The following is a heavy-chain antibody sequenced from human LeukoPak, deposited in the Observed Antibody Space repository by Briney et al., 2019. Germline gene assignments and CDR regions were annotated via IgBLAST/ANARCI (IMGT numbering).Heavy chain of an antibody. CDR2: IYYSGST. V-gene: IGHV4-39*07. CDR3: ARTVQLWFPYYYYMDV. Sequence: SETLSLTCTVPGGSISSSSYYWGWIRQPPGKGLEWIGSIYYSGSTYYNPSLKSRVTISVDTSKNQFSLKLSSVTAADTAVYYCARTVQLWFPYYYYMDVWGKGTTVTVSS. D-gene: IGHD5-18*01. CDR1: GGSISSSSYY. J-gene: IGHJ6*03.